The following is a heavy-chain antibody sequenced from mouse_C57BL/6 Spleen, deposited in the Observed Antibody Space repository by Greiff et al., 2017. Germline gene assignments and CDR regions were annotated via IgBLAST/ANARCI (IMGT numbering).Heavy chain of an antibody. J-gene: IGHJ2*01. D-gene: IGHD1-1*01. CDR1: GYTFTSYG. CDR3: AYGSSFDY. CDR2: IYPRSGNT. V-gene: IGHV1-81*01. Sequence: QLKQSGAELARPGASVKLSCKASGYTFTSYGISWVKQRTGQGLEWIGEIYPRSGNTYYNEKFKGKATLTADKSSSTAYMELRSLTSEDSAVYFCAYGSSFDYRGQGTTLTVSS.